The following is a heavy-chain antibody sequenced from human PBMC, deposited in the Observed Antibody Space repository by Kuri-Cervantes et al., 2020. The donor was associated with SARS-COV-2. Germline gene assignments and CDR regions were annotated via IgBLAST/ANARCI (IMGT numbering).Heavy chain of an antibody. V-gene: IGHV3-21*01. J-gene: IGHJ4*02. CDR2: ISSSSSYI. D-gene: IGHD2-15*01. CDR3: ARELGGGSV. CDR1: GFTFSSYS. Sequence: GESLKISCAASGFTFSSYSMNWVRQAPGKGLEWVSSISSSSSYIYYADSVKGRFTISRDNAKNSLYQQMNSLRAEDTAVYYCARELGGGSVWGQGTLVTVSS.